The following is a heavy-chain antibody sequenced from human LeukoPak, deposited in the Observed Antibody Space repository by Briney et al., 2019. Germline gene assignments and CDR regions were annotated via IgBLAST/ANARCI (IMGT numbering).Heavy chain of an antibody. D-gene: IGHD4-17*01. CDR1: GGSISSYY. Sequence: SETLSLTCTVSGGSISSYYWSWIRQPSGKGLEWIGYIYYSGSTNYNPSLKSRVTISVDTSKNQFSLKLSSVTAADTAVYYCARDMTTVTRGFDYWGQGTLVTVSS. J-gene: IGHJ4*02. CDR3: ARDMTTVTRGFDY. V-gene: IGHV4-59*01. CDR2: IYYSGST.